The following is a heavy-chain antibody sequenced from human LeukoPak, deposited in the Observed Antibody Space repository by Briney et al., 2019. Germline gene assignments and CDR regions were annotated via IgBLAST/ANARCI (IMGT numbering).Heavy chain of an antibody. Sequence: ASVKVYCKASGYTFTIYYIHWVRQVPGQGLEWMGWINPNSGGTNYLQKFQGRVTMTRDTSISTAYMELTRLRSDDTAVYYCARGGSGNHAFDYWGQGTLVTVSS. CDR3: ARGGSGNHAFDY. J-gene: IGHJ4*02. CDR1: GYTFTIYY. V-gene: IGHV1-2*02. D-gene: IGHD2-15*01. CDR2: INPNSGGT.